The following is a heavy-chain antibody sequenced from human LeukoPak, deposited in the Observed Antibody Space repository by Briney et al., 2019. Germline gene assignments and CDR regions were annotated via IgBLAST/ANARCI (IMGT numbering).Heavy chain of an antibody. Sequence: PSETLSLTCTVSGGSIRSSSYYWGWIRQPPGKGLGWIGSIYYSGSTYYNPSLKSRVTISVDTSKNQFSLKLSSVTAADTAVYYCARDYYDSSGYWGGHDAFDIWGQGTMVTVSS. CDR3: ARDYYDSSGYWGGHDAFDI. CDR2: IYYSGST. V-gene: IGHV4-39*07. J-gene: IGHJ3*02. D-gene: IGHD3-22*01. CDR1: GGSIRSSSYY.